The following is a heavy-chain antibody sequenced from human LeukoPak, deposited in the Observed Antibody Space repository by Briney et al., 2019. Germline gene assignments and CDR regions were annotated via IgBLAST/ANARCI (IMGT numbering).Heavy chain of an antibody. D-gene: IGHD6-19*01. CDR2: IYYSGST. J-gene: IGHJ4*02. CDR3: ARHGQWLVAYYFDY. CDR1: GGSISSGGYY. Sequence: KASETLSLTCTVSGGSISSGGYYWSWIRQPPGKGLEWIGYIYYSGSTNYNPSLKSRVTISVDTSKNQFSLKLSSVTAADTAVYYCARHGQWLVAYYFDYWGQGTLVTVSS. V-gene: IGHV4-61*08.